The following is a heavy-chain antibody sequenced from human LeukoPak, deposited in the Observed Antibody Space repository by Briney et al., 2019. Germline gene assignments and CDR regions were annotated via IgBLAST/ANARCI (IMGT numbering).Heavy chain of an antibody. J-gene: IGHJ4*02. D-gene: IGHD3-16*02. CDR3: ARERQSNYELRLGELSPGDY. CDR2: FDPEDGET. Sequence: ASVKVSCKVSGYTLTELSMHWVRQAPGKGLEWMGGFDPEDGETIYAQKFQGRVTMTEDTSTDTAYMELNSLRAEDTAVYYCARERQSNYELRLGELSPGDYWGQGTLVTVSS. V-gene: IGHV1-24*01. CDR1: GYTLTELS.